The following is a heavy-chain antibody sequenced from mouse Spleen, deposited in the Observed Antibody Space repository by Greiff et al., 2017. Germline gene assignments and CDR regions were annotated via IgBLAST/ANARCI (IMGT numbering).Heavy chain of an antibody. CDR1: GFSLTNYA. CDR3: ARTVVATEGFAY. CDR2: IWSDGST. V-gene: IGHV2-4-1*01. J-gene: IGHJ3*01. Sequence: VQGVESGPGLVAPSQSLSITCTVSGFSLTNYAVHWVRQSPGKGLEWLGVIWSDGSTDYNAAFISRLSISKDNSKSQVFFKMNSLQADDTAIYYCARTVVATEGFAYWGQGTLVTVSA. D-gene: IGHD1-1*01.